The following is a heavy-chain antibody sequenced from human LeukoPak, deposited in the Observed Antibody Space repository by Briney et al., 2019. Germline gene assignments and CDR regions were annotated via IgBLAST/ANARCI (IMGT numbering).Heavy chain of an antibody. D-gene: IGHD6-19*01. CDR1: GYTFTSYY. CDR3: ARAIAVAGTCFDY. V-gene: IGHV1-46*01. J-gene: IGHJ4*02. Sequence: GATVKVSCKASGYTFTSYYMHWVRQAPGQGLEWMGIINPSGGSTSYPQKFQGRVTMTRDTSTSTVYMELSSLRSEDTAVYYCARAIAVAGTCFDYWGQGTLVTVSS. CDR2: INPSGGST.